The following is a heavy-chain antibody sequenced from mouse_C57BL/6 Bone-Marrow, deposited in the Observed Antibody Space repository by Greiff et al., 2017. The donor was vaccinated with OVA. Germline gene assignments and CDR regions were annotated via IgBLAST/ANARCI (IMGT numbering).Heavy chain of an antibody. J-gene: IGHJ1*03. D-gene: IGHD1-1*01. CDR3: ARRDYGSSSGWYFDV. CDR1: GYTFTNYW. Sequence: QVQLQQSGAELVRPGTSVKMSCKASGYTFTNYWIGWAKQRPGHGLEWIGDIYPGGGYTNYNEKLKGKATLTADKSSSTAYMQFSSLTSEDSAVYYCARRDYGSSSGWYFDVWGTGTTVTVSS. V-gene: IGHV1-63*01. CDR2: IYPGGGYT.